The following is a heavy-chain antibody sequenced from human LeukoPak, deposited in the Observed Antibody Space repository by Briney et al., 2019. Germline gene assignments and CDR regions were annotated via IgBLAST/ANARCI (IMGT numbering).Heavy chain of an antibody. V-gene: IGHV4-4*02. CDR1: GFTFSDFDM. J-gene: IGHJ5*02. Sequence: GSLGLSCVASGFTFSDFDMNWVRQAPGKGLEWIGEIYHSGSTNYNPSLKSRVTISVDKSKNQFSLKLSSVTAADTAVYYCAREFWSGYNNWFDPWGQGTLVTVSS. CDR3: AREFWSGYNNWFDP. D-gene: IGHD3-3*01. CDR2: IYHSGST.